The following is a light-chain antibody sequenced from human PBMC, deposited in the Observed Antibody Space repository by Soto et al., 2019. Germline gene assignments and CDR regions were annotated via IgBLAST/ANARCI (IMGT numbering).Light chain of an antibody. Sequence: EIVLTQSRGTLSLSPGERATLSCRASQSVSSSYLAWYQQKPGLAPRLLIYGASSRATGIPDRLSGSGSGTDFTLTISRLEPEDFAVYYCQQYGSSPGTFGQGTKVDIK. J-gene: IGKJ1*01. CDR3: QQYGSSPGT. CDR2: GAS. CDR1: QSVSSSY. V-gene: IGKV3-20*01.